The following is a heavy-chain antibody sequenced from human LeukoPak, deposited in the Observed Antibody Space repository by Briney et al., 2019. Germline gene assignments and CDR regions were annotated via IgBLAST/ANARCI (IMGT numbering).Heavy chain of an antibody. CDR3: ARVRGYCSSTSCYTSYYYYMDV. D-gene: IGHD2-2*02. CDR1: GGSISSYY. CDR2: IYTSGST. Sequence: SETLSLTCTVSGGSISSYYWSWIRQPAGKGLEWIGRIYTSGSTNYNPSLKSRVTISVDTSKNQFSLKLSSVTAADTAVYYCARVRGYCSSTSCYTSYYYYMDVWGKGTTVTVSS. V-gene: IGHV4-4*07. J-gene: IGHJ6*03.